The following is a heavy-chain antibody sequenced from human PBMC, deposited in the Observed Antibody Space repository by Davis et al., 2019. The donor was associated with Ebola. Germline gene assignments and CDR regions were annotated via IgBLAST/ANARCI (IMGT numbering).Heavy chain of an antibody. V-gene: IGHV3-21*01. J-gene: IGHJ4*02. CDR1: GFTFKTYT. D-gene: IGHD2-8*01. CDR2: IDADNSYI. CDR3: VKEAVNNGYFDS. Sequence: GSLRLSCAASGFTFKTYTMNWVRQAPGKGPEWVASIDADNSYIYYADSVRGRFTISRDNAKNSLYLQMNSLRPEDTAVYYCVKEAVNNGYFDSWGQGTLITVSS.